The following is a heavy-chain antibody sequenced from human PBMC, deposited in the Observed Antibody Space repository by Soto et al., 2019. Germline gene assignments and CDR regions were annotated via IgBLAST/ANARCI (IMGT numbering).Heavy chain of an antibody. CDR3: AREGEQTTYNWFDP. D-gene: IGHD6-13*01. CDR1: GFTFSSYG. V-gene: IGHV3-33*01. CDR2: IWYDGSNK. J-gene: IGHJ5*02. Sequence: PGGSLRLSCAASGFTFSSYGMHWVRQAPGKGLEWVAVIWYDGSNKYYADSVKGRFTISRDNSKNTLYLQMNSLRAEDTAVYYCAREGEQTTYNWFDPWGQGTLVAVSS.